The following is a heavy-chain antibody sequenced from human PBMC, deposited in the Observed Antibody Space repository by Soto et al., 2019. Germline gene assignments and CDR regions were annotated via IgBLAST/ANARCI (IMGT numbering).Heavy chain of an antibody. CDR1: GFTFSSYW. Sequence: EVQLVESGGGLVQPGGSLRLSCAASGFTFSSYWMHWVRQAPGKGLVWVSRINSDGSSTSYADSVKGRFTISRDNAKNTLYLPMNSPRAEATAVYYCVRTSLVVAAATREDYWGQGTLVTVSS. V-gene: IGHV3-74*01. D-gene: IGHD2-15*01. CDR2: INSDGSST. CDR3: VRTSLVVAAATREDY. J-gene: IGHJ4*02.